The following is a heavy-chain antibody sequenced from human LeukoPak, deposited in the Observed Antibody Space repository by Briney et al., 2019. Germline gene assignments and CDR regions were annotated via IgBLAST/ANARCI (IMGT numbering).Heavy chain of an antibody. CDR3: ATCSSTSCHSLDNWFDP. D-gene: IGHD2-2*01. Sequence: ASVKVSCKASGYTFTSYDINWVRQATGQGLEWMGWMNPNSGNTGYAQKFQGRVTMTRNTSISTAYMELSSLRSEDTAVYYCATCSSTSCHSLDNWFDPWGQGTLVTVSS. CDR2: MNPNSGNT. CDR1: GYTFTSYD. V-gene: IGHV1-8*01. J-gene: IGHJ5*02.